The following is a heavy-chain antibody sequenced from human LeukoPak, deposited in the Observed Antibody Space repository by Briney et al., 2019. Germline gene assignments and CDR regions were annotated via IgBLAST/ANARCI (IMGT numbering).Heavy chain of an antibody. CDR3: ARGPNYGGNSKDFDY. CDR2: INHSGST. V-gene: IGHV4-34*01. Sequence: SETLSLTCAVYGGSFSGYYWSRIRQPPGKGLWWIGEINHSGSTNYNPSLKSRVTISVDTSKNQFSLKLSSVTAADTAVYYCARGPNYGGNSKDFDYWGQGTLVTVSS. CDR1: GGSFSGYY. D-gene: IGHD4-23*01. J-gene: IGHJ4*02.